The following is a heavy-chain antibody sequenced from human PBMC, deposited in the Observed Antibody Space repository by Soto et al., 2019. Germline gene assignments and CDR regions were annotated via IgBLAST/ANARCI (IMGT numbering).Heavy chain of an antibody. J-gene: IGHJ5*02. CDR3: ARVMITFGGVIAQRFDP. Sequence: QVQLQESGPGLVKPSQTLSLTCTVSGGSISSGGYYWSWIRQHPGKGLEWIGYIYYSGSTYYNPSLKCRVTISVDTSKKQCSLKLSSVTAADTAVYYCARVMITFGGVIAQRFDPWGQGTLVTVSS. V-gene: IGHV4-31*03. CDR1: GGSISSGGYY. D-gene: IGHD3-16*02. CDR2: IYYSGST.